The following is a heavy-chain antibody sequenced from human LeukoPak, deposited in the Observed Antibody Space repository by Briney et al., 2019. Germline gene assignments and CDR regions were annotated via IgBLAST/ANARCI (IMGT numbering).Heavy chain of an antibody. CDR3: AKTGYCSGSSCYLGDY. CDR1: GFTFSTYA. V-gene: IGHV3-23*01. Sequence: PGGSLRLSCTASGFTFSTYAMTWVPQAPGKGLEWVSSISDSGATTYYADSVKGRFTSSRDNSKNTLYLQMNSLRAEDTAVYYCAKTGYCSGSSCYLGDYWGQGTLVTVSS. J-gene: IGHJ4*02. CDR2: ISDSGATT. D-gene: IGHD2-15*01.